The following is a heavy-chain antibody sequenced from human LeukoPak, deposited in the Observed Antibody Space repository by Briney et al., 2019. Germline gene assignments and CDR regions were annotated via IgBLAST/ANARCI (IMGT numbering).Heavy chain of an antibody. CDR3: ARGRYSQHYGLDV. D-gene: IGHD3-16*02. J-gene: IGHJ6*02. Sequence: GRSLRLSCVASGFTFSDYGMHWVRQAPGKGLEWVALIWNDGSTKNYADSVKGRFTISRDNSKNTLSLQMNSLGVEDTALYYCARGRYSQHYGLDVWGQGTTVTVS. V-gene: IGHV3-33*01. CDR2: IWNDGSTK. CDR1: GFTFSDYG.